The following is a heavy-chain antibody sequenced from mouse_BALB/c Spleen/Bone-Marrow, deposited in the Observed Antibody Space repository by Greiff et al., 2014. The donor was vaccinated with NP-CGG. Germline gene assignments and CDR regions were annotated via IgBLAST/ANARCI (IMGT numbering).Heavy chain of an antibody. Sequence: VQLQQSGSVLVRPGTSVNLSCKASGFTFTSSWVHWAKQRPGQGLEWIGDIHPNSGNTYYNEKFKGKATLTVDSSFSTAYVDLSSLTSEDSAVYFCARSYRFWYFDVWGAGTTVTVSS. CDR3: ARSYRFWYFDV. V-gene: IGHV1S130*01. D-gene: IGHD2-14*01. CDR2: IHPNSGNT. CDR1: GFTFTSSW. J-gene: IGHJ1*01.